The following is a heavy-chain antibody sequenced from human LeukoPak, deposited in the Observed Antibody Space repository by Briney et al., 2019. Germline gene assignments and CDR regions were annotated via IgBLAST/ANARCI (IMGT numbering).Heavy chain of an antibody. J-gene: IGHJ6*03. CDR3: ASSGSGSYYLDV. CDR2: INPSGGST. CDR1: GYTFTSFY. V-gene: IGHV1-46*01. Sequence: ASVKVSCKASGYTFTSFYMHWVRQAPGQGLEWMGIINPSGGSTSYAQKFQGRVTMTRDTSTSTVYMELSSLRSEDTAVYYCASSGSGSYYLDVWGKGTTVTISS. D-gene: IGHD3-10*01.